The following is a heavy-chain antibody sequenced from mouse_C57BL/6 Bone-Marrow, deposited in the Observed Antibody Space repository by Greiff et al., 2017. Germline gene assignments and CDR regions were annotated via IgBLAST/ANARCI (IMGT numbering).Heavy chain of an antibody. CDR1: GYTFTDYN. J-gene: IGHJ3*01. CDR3: ARSHDSWFAY. D-gene: IGHD2-4*01. V-gene: IGHV1-18*01. Sequence: VQLQQSGPELVKPGASVKIPCKASGYTFTDYNMDWVKQSHGRSLEWIGDINPNNGGTIYNQKFKGKATLTVDKSSSTAYMELRSLTSEDTAVYYCARSHDSWFAYWGQGTLVTVSA. CDR2: INPNNGGT.